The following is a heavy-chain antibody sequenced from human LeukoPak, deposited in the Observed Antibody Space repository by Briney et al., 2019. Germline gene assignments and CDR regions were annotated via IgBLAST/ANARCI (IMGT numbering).Heavy chain of an antibody. CDR3: AHVSYSGSYYGFDY. V-gene: IGHV2-5*01. J-gene: IGHJ4*02. D-gene: IGHD1-26*01. CDR1: GFSLRTSGVG. Sequence: SGPTLLHPTQTLTLTCTFSGFSLRTSGVGVGWIRQPPGKALEWLSLLYWSDDKRYSPSLKSRLTITKDTSKNQVVLTVTNMDPVDTATYYCAHVSYSGSYYGFDYWGQGALVTVSS. CDR2: LYWSDDK.